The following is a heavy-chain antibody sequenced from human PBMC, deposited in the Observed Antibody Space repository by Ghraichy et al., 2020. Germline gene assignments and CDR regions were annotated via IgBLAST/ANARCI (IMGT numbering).Heavy chain of an antibody. D-gene: IGHD4-17*01. CDR1: GFAFRSYS. CDR2: ISSSSRYI. J-gene: IGHJ1*01. V-gene: IGHV3-21*01. Sequence: LSLTCAASGFAFRSYSMNWVRQAPGKGLEWVSSISSSSRYIYYADSVKGRFTISRDDAENSLFLQMNSLRAEDTAVYYCARDRTAVTTAYFQYWGQGTLVTVSS. CDR3: ARDRTAVTTAYFQY.